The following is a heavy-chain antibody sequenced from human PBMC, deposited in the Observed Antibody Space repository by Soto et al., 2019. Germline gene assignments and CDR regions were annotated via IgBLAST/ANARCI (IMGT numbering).Heavy chain of an antibody. J-gene: IGHJ4*02. CDR2: INPGSGAT. Sequence: GASVKVSCKASGYSFTGYYIHWVRQAPGQGLEWMGWINPGSGATNYAQNFQGRVTLTSDTSISTASMDLTSLTSDDTAVYYCARGDYRTGGYPFPCFDYWGQGTLVTVSS. D-gene: IGHD2-8*02. CDR3: ARGDYRTGGYPFPCFDY. V-gene: IGHV1-2*02. CDR1: GYSFTGYY.